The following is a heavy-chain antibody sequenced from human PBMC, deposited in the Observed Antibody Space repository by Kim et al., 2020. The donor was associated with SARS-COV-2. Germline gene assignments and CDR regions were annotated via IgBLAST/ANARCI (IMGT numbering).Heavy chain of an antibody. CDR2: IGTAGDT. J-gene: IGHJ6*02. D-gene: IGHD4-17*01. CDR1: GFTFSSYD. CDR3: AREPSAGDYGGGMDV. Sequence: GGSLRLSCAASGFTFSSYDMHWVRQATGKGLEWVSAIGTAGDTYYPGSVKGRFTISRENAKNSLYLQMNSLRAGDTAVYYCAREPSAGDYGGGMDVWGQGTTVTVSS. V-gene: IGHV3-13*01.